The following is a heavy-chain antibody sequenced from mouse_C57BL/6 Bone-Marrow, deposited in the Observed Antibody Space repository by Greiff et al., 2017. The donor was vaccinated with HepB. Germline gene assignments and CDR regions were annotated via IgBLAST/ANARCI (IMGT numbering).Heavy chain of an antibody. CDR2: IYPGDGDT. V-gene: IGHV1-80*01. CDR3: ARGRCDYYAMDY. Sequence: QVQLQQSGAELVKPGASVKISCKASGYAFSSYWMNWVKQRPGKGLEWLGQIYPGDGDTNYNGKFKGKATLTADKSSSTAYMQLSSLTSEDSAVYFCARGRCDYYAMDYWGQGTSVTVSS. J-gene: IGHJ4*01. CDR1: GYAFSSYW.